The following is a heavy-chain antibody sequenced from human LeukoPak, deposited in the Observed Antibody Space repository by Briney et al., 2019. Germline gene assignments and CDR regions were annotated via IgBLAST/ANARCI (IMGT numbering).Heavy chain of an antibody. J-gene: IGHJ6*04. Sequence: AGGSLRLSCAATGFTFRKHWMSWVRQAIGKGLECVAKIKEDGSEKHYVDSVKGRFTISRDNAKNSLYLQMNSLRAEDTAVYYCAELGITMIGGVWGKGTTVTISS. CDR1: GFTFRKHW. CDR3: AELGITMIGGV. V-gene: IGHV3-7*01. CDR2: IKEDGSEK. D-gene: IGHD3-10*02.